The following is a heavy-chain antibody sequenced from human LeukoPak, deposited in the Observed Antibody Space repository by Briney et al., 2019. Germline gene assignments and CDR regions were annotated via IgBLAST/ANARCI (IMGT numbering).Heavy chain of an antibody. V-gene: IGHV1-18*01. D-gene: IGHD4-11*01. CDR1: GYTFTSYG. J-gene: IGHJ5*02. CDR2: ISAYNGNT. Sequence: GASVKASCKASGYTFTSYGISWVRQAPGQGLEWMGWISAYNGNTNYAQKLQGRVTMTTDTSTSTAYMELRSLRSDDTAVYYCAYDYSNYSPLWFDPWGQGTLVTVSS. CDR3: AYDYSNYSPLWFDP.